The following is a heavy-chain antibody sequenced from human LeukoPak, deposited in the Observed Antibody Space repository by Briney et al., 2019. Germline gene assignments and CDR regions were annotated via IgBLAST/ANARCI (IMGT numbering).Heavy chain of an antibody. D-gene: IGHD1-26*01. CDR2: IYTSGST. Sequence: SQTLSLTCTVSGGSISSSYWSWIRQPARKGLEWIGRIYTSGSTNYNPSLNIRGSMSVATSKNQYHLTLSPVTAADTDSSYYARLPWSYFLYYWGPGNLVTVSS. CDR1: GGSISSSY. J-gene: IGHJ4*02. CDR3: ARLPWSYFLYY. V-gene: IGHV4-4*07.